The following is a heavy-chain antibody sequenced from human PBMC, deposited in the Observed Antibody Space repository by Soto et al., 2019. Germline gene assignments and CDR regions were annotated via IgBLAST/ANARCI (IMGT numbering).Heavy chain of an antibody. Sequence: ASVKVSCKTSGYNFIDYYIHWVRQVPGQVLEWMVWINPNGGGTSYAQRFQGRVSMTTDTSISKAYMDLRRLRSDDTAVYFCARVWFGAIEFAYWAQGTIVTVSS. CDR2: INPNGGGT. J-gene: IGHJ4*02. D-gene: IGHD3-10*01. CDR3: ARVWFGAIEFAY. V-gene: IGHV1-2*02. CDR1: GYNFIDYY.